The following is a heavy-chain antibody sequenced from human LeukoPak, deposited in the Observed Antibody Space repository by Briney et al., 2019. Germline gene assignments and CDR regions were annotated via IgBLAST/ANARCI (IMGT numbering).Heavy chain of an antibody. CDR3: AKDSSVWVVGAISFFDY. CDR1: GFTFSNYG. J-gene: IGHJ4*02. CDR2: ISYDGSTK. V-gene: IGHV3-30*18. Sequence: PGGSLRLSCAASGFTFSNYGMHWGRQAPGKGLEWVAAISYDGSTKYYADSVKGRFTSSRDNSKNTLYLQMNSLRPEDTAVYYCAKDSSVWVVGAISFFDYWGQGTLVTVSS. D-gene: IGHD1-26*01.